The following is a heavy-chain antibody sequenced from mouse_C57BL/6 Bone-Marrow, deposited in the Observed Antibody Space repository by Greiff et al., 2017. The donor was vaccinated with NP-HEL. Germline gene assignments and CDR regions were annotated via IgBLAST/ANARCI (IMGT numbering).Heavy chain of an antibody. CDR2: INPKYGNT. Sequence: EVQLQQSGPELVKPGASVKISCKASGYSFTDYNMNWVKQSNGKSLEWIGVINPKYGNTSYNQKFKGKATLTVDQSSITAYMQPNSLTSEDSAVYYCATLYDYDFSYWGKSTLVTVSA. V-gene: IGHV1-39*01. CDR1: GYSFTDYN. J-gene: IGHJ3*01. D-gene: IGHD2-4*01. CDR3: ATLYDYDFSY.